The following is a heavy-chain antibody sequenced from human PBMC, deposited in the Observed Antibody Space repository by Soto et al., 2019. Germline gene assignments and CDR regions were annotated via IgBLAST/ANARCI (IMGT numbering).Heavy chain of an antibody. D-gene: IGHD3-22*01. J-gene: IGHJ4*02. CDR1: GYSFTGYY. CDR3: ARGDYGTCGYPFPYFDY. V-gene: IGHV1-2*02. Sequence: HEHLVQSGAEVKRPGASLKVSCKASGYSFTGYYIHWVRQAPGQGLEWMGWINPDSSATNYAQNFQGRVTLTSDTSISAASMDLTSLTSDDTAVYYCARGDYGTCGYPFPYFDYWGQGTLVIVSS. CDR2: INPDSSAT.